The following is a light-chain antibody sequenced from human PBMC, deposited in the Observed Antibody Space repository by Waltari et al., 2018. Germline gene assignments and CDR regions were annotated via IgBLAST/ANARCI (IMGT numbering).Light chain of an antibody. Sequence: SYVLTQPPSVSVAPGKTARLPCALNAIGGRPVNWYQQKPGKAPVLVVYGDPDRPSGIPERFFGSTSGNSATLTISRVEAGDEADYYCQVWVSRTDHYVFGTGTKVTVL. CDR2: GDP. J-gene: IGLJ1*01. CDR1: AIGGRP. CDR3: QVWVSRTDHYV. V-gene: IGLV3-21*03.